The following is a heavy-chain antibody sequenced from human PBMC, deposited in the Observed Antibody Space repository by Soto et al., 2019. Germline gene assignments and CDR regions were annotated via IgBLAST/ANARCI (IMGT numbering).Heavy chain of an antibody. V-gene: IGHV1-18*01. CDR2: ISAYNGNT. CDR3: ATKPGVIVRRSHNDAFDI. Sequence: ASVKVSCKASGYTFTSYGISWVRQAPGQGHEWMGWISAYNGNTNYAQKLQGRVTMTTDTSTSTAYMGLRSLRSDDTAVYYCATKPGVIVRRSHNDAFDIWGQGTMVTVSS. D-gene: IGHD2-21*01. J-gene: IGHJ3*02. CDR1: GYTFTSYG.